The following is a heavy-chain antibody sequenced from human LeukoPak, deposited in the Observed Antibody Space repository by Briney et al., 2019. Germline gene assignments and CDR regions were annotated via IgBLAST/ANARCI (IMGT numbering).Heavy chain of an antibody. CDR3: ARGMTTVVTKLDY. Sequence: PSETLSLTCAVYGGSFSGYYWSWIRQPPGKGLEWIAEINHSGSTNYNPSLKSRVTISVDTSKNQFSLKLSSVTAADTAVYYCARGMTTVVTKLDYWGQGTLVTVSS. J-gene: IGHJ4*02. CDR2: INHSGST. V-gene: IGHV4-34*01. D-gene: IGHD4-23*01. CDR1: GGSFSGYY.